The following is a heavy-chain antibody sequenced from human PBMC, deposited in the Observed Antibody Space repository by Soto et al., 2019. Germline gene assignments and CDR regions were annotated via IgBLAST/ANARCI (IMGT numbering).Heavy chain of an antibody. D-gene: IGHD6-13*01. V-gene: IGHV1-2*04. Sequence: VASVKVSCKASGYTFTGYYMHWVRQAPGQGLEWMGWINPNSGGTNYAQKFQGWVTMTRDTSISTAYMELSRLRSDDTAVYYCARDGGAAAGTSYYYYYMDVWGKGTTVTVSS. CDR1: GYTFTGYY. CDR2: INPNSGGT. CDR3: ARDGGAAAGTSYYYYYMDV. J-gene: IGHJ6*03.